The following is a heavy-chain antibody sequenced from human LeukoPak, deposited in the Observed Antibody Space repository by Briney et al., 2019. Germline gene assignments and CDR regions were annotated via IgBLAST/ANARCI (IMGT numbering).Heavy chain of an antibody. V-gene: IGHV4-39*01. Sequence: SETLSLTCTVSGGSISTTGSYLAWIRQSPGKGLEWIGSVYYTGSTYYIPSLKSRVTISVDTSKNQFFLQLTSVTAADTSVYYCARQVSSSVHWGQGTLVTVSS. CDR1: GGSISTTGSY. CDR3: ARQVSSSVH. CDR2: VYYTGST. J-gene: IGHJ4*02. D-gene: IGHD6-6*01.